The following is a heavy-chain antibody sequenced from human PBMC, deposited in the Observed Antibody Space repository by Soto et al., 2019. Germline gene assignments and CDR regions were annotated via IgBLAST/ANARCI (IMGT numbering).Heavy chain of an antibody. J-gene: IGHJ6*02. CDR2: FDPEDGET. Sequence: VSVKVSCKVSGYSVTELWMHWVRQAPGKGVEWMGGFDPEDGETIYGQKFQGRVTMTEDTATDGAYMELRSLRCEDTAVDYCATQPRSMDVWGQRTKVTVSS. V-gene: IGHV1-24*01. CDR1: GYSVTELW. CDR3: ATQPRSMDV.